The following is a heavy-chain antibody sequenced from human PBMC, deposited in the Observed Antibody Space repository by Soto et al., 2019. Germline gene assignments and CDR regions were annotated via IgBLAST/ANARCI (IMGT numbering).Heavy chain of an antibody. D-gene: IGHD6-19*01. CDR1: GFTFGSFA. CDR2: ISDDGSNK. J-gene: IGHJ4*02. CDR3: ARVEQWLYIAKY. Sequence: QVQLVESGGGVVQPGRSLRLSCAASGFTFGSFAMHWVRQAPGKGLEWVAVISDDGSNKYYADSVKGRFTISRDNSKNTLYLQMNSLRGEDTAVYSCARVEQWLYIAKYWGQGTLVTVSS. V-gene: IGHV3-30*04.